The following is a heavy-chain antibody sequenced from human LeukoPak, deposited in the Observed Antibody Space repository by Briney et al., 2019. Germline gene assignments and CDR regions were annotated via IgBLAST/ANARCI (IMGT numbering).Heavy chain of an antibody. CDR1: GDSVSTSTYY. Sequence: SETLSLTCNVSGDSVSTSTYYWTWIRQSPGKGLEYIGYIYLAGSTNYNPSPNSRVTISVDTSKNQFSLHLSPVTAAETAVYYCVSVSSDYASRWGQGTLVLVSS. J-gene: IGHJ4*02. V-gene: IGHV4-61*01. D-gene: IGHD4-17*01. CDR2: IYLAGST. CDR3: VSVSSDYASR.